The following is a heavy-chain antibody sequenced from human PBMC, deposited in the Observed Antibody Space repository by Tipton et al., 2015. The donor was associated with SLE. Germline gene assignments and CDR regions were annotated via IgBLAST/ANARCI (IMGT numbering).Heavy chain of an antibody. CDR3: ARLQPEVGAFGI. J-gene: IGHJ3*02. Sequence: TLSLTCTVSGGSISSSSYYWGWIRQPPGKGLEWIGSIYYSGSTNYNPSLKSRVTISVDTSKNQFSLKLSSVTAADTAVYYCARLQPEVGAFGIWGQGTMVTVSS. CDR2: IYYSGST. D-gene: IGHD1-1*01. CDR1: GGSISSSSYY. V-gene: IGHV4-39*07.